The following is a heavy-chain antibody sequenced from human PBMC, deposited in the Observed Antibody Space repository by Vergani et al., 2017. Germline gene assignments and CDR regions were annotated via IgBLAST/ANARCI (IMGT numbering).Heavy chain of an antibody. J-gene: IGHJ4*02. D-gene: IGHD1-26*01. CDR1: GITFWKFG. CDR2: ISWNSGAV. V-gene: IGHV3-9*01. CDR3: AREAGAQTLVDY. Sequence: EVDLVESGGGLAQPGGSLRLSCEASGITFWKFGMHWVRQGPGKGLEWVSGISWNSGAVDYADSVRGRFTISRDNAKNSLFLEMNSLRFEDTAVYYCAREAGAQTLVDYWGQGTLVTVSS.